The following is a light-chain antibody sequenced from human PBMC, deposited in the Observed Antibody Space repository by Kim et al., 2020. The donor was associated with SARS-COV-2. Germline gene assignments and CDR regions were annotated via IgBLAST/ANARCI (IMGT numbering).Light chain of an antibody. J-gene: IGLJ2*01. CDR3: DSYAGDNRRL. CDR2: LDP. CDR1: DTECGGYWY. Sequence: SVNISRTGHDTECGGYWYVSCFQQPQGTPPQVVFALDPHRPGAISHRCAGTTSGKTTSLTISGLQPDDEANYYCDSYAGDNRRLFGGGTKVTVL. V-gene: IGLV2-14*04.